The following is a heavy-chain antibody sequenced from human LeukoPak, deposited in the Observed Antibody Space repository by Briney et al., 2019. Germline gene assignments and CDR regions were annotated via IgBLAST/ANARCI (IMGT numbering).Heavy chain of an antibody. D-gene: IGHD3-22*01. J-gene: IGHJ5*02. Sequence: GGSLRLSCAASGFTFSNYWMHWVRQAPGKGLVWVSRINSDGRSTNYADSVKGRFTISRDNSKNTLYLQMNSLRAEDTAVYYCAKPSSDYYYGWFDPWGQGTLVTVSS. CDR1: GFTFSNYW. CDR2: INSDGRST. V-gene: IGHV3-74*01. CDR3: AKPSSDYYYGWFDP.